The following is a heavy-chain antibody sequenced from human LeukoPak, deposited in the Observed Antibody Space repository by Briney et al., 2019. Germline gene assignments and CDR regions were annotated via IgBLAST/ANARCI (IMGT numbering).Heavy chain of an antibody. V-gene: IGHV1-2*02. CDR1: GYTFTGYY. Sequence: ASVKVSCKASGYTFTGYYMHWVRQAPGHGLEWMGWINPKTLGTNYAQKFRGRVTMTRDTSITTVYMELSSLRSDDTAVYYCATNIEYSSSSDRYYYYGVDVWGQGTTVTVSS. J-gene: IGHJ6*02. CDR2: INPKTLGT. D-gene: IGHD6-6*01. CDR3: ATNIEYSSSSDRYYYYGVDV.